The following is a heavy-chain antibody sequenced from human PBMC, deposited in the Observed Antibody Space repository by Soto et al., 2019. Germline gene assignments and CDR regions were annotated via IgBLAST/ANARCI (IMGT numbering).Heavy chain of an antibody. CDR1: VFIFGSYP. Sequence: PGGSLTLFCAASVFIFGSYPLSWVRQAPGKGLEWVSTISGSDGKTFYADSVKGRFSISRDTSQSTLYLQTNSLRADDTAMYYCARWSYLDYWGQGTRVTVYS. D-gene: IGHD3-3*01. J-gene: IGHJ4*02. CDR3: ARWSYLDY. V-gene: IGHV3-23*01. CDR2: ISGSDGKT.